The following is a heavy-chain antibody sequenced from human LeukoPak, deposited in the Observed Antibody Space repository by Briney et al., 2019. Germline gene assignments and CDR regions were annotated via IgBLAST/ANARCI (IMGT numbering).Heavy chain of an antibody. D-gene: IGHD3-10*01. V-gene: IGHV1-18*04. CDR2: ISGNNGNT. CDR3: ARDRGDY. J-gene: IGHJ4*02. Sequence: WASVKVSCKASGYTFTGYYMHWVRQAPGQGLEWMGWISGNNGNTNYAQKFQGRVTMTTETSTSTAYMELRSLRSDDTAVYYCARDRGDYWGQGTLVTVSS. CDR1: GYTFTGYY.